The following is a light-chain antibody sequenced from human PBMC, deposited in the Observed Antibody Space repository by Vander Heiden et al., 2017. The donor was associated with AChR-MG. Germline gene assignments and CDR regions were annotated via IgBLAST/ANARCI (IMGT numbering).Light chain of an antibody. V-gene: IGKV1-5*03. CDR3: LQYNSYWT. Sequence: DIQMTQSPSTLSASVGYRVTITCRASQSISSWLAWYQQKPGKAPKVLIYKASSLESGVPSRFSGSGSGTEFTLTISSLQPDDFATYYCLQYNSYWTFGQGTKVEIK. CDR1: QSISSW. J-gene: IGKJ1*01. CDR2: KAS.